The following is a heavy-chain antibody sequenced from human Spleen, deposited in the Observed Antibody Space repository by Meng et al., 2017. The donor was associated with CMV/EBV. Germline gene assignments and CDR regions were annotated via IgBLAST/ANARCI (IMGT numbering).Heavy chain of an antibody. CDR1: GFAFTRYS. V-gene: IGHV3-30*04. CDR3: ARVDTAYDLPFDY. D-gene: IGHD3-3*01. CDR2: ISFDGTNI. J-gene: IGHJ4*02. Sequence: LSLTCAASGFAFTRYSMHWVRQAPGKGLEWLAIISFDGTNIYYADSVRGRFTLSRDNSKNTVFLQMTNLRADDTAVYYCARVDTAYDLPFDYWGQGTLVTVSS.